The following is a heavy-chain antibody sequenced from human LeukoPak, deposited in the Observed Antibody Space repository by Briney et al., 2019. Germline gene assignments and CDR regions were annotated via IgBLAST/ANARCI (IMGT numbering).Heavy chain of an antibody. CDR1: GFTFSSYW. J-gene: IGHJ4*02. CDR3: AREQAHSGYDLYDY. D-gene: IGHD5-12*01. V-gene: IGHV3-7*01. CDR2: IKQDGSEK. Sequence: GGSLRLSCAASGFTFSSYWMSWVRQAPGKGLEWVANIKQDGSEKYYVDSVKGRFTISRDNAKNSLYLQMNSLRAEDTAVYYCAREQAHSGYDLYDYWGQGTLATVSS.